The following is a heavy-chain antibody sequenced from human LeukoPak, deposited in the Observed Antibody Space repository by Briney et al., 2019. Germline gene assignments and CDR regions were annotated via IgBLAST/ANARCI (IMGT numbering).Heavy chain of an antibody. CDR3: AKDRGSSSWSLTTLFDY. CDR2: ISSSSSYI. V-gene: IGHV3-21*04. D-gene: IGHD6-13*01. J-gene: IGHJ4*02. CDR1: GFTFSSYA. Sequence: GGSLRLSCAASGFTFSSYAMSWVRQAPGKGLEWVSSISSSSSYIYYADSVKGRFTISRDNAKNSLYLQMNSLRAEDTAVYYCAKDRGSSSWSLTTLFDYWGQGTLVTVSS.